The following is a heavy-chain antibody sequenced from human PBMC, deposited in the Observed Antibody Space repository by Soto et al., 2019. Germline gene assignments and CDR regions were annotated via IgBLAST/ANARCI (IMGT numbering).Heavy chain of an antibody. V-gene: IGHV3-21*01. Sequence: GGSLRLSCAASGFTFSSYSMNWVRQAPGKGLEWVSSISSSSSYIYYADSVKGRFTISRDNAKNSLYLQMNSLRAEDTAVYYCARLIGTTRYGMDVWGQGTTVTVSS. J-gene: IGHJ6*02. D-gene: IGHD1-1*01. CDR3: ARLIGTTRYGMDV. CDR1: GFTFSSYS. CDR2: ISSSSSYI.